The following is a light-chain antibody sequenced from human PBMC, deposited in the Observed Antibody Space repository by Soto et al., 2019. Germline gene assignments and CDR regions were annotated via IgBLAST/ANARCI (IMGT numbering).Light chain of an antibody. Sequence: QSVLTQPPSVSGAPGQRVTISCTGSRSNIGAGYDVHWYQQLPGTAPKLLIYANSNRPSGVPDRCSGSKSGTSASLAITGLQAEDEADYYCHSYDSSLSVHVVFGGGTKLTVL. CDR2: ANS. V-gene: IGLV1-40*01. J-gene: IGLJ2*01. CDR1: RSNIGAGYD. CDR3: HSYDSSLSVHVV.